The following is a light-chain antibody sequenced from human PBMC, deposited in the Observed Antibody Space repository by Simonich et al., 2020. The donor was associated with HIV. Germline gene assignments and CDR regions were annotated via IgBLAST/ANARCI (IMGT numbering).Light chain of an antibody. CDR1: TSNIGAGYD. J-gene: IGLJ3*02. CDR3: TSYTRNTTWV. CDR2: GNN. V-gene: IGLV1-40*01. Sequence: QSVLTQPPSVSGAPGQRVTISCTGSTSNIGAGYDVHWYQQLPGTAPKLLSYGNNTRPSGVPDRFSGSKSGTSASLAISGLQAEDEADYYCTSYTRNTTWVFGGGTKLTVL.